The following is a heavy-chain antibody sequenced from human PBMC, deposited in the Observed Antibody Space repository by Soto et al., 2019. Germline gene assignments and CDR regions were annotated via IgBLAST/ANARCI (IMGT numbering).Heavy chain of an antibody. V-gene: IGHV3-30-3*01. CDR1: GFTFNSYA. CDR3: ARQRYFGESYFDY. Sequence: QVQLVESGGGVVQPGRSLRLSCAASGFTFNSYAMHWVRQAPGKGLEWVAVISYDGSDTYYADSDKGRFTISRDDSKNTLYLQMNSLRAEDTAVYYCARQRYFGESYFDYWGQGTLVTVSS. J-gene: IGHJ4*02. CDR2: ISYDGSDT. D-gene: IGHD3-10*01.